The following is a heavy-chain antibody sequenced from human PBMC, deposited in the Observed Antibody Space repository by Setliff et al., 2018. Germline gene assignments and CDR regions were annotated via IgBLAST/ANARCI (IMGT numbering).Heavy chain of an antibody. D-gene: IGHD3-22*01. CDR3: ARVLFDSSGYRGTTDAFDI. J-gene: IGHJ3*02. CDR2: IYHSGST. V-gene: IGHV4-4*02. Sequence: SETLSLTCAVSGGSISSSNWWSWVRQPPGKGLEWIGEIYHSGSTNYNPSLKSRVTISVDKSKNQFSLKLSSVTAADTAVYYCARVLFDSSGYRGTTDAFDIWGQGTMVTVSS. CDR1: GGSISSSNW.